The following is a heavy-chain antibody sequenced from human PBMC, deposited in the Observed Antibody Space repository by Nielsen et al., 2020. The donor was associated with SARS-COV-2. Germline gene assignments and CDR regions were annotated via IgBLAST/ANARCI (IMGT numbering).Heavy chain of an antibody. CDR3: ARGSITIFGVVRSYFDY. Sequence: SQTLSLTCAVYGGSFRGYYWSWIRQHPGKGLEWIGYIYYSGSTYYNPSLKSRVTISVDTSKNQFSLELSSVTAADTAVYYCARGSITIFGVVRSYFDYWGQGTLVTVSS. CDR2: IYYSGST. J-gene: IGHJ4*02. CDR1: GGSFRGYY. V-gene: IGHV4-31*02. D-gene: IGHD3-3*01.